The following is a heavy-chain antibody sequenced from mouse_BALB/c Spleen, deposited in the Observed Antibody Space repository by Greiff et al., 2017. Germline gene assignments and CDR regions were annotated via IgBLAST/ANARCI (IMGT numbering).Heavy chain of an antibody. CDR2: ISSGGSYT. J-gene: IGHJ4*01. Sequence: DVKLVESGGGLVKPGGSLKLSCAASGFTFSSYTMSWVRQTPEKRLEWVATISSGGSYTYYPDSVKGRFTISRDNAKNTLYLQMSSLKSEDTAMYYCTRGLYYYGSSSSYAMDYWGQGTSGTVAS. CDR3: TRGLYYYGSSSSYAMDY. CDR1: GFTFSSYT. D-gene: IGHD1-1*01. V-gene: IGHV5-6-4*01.